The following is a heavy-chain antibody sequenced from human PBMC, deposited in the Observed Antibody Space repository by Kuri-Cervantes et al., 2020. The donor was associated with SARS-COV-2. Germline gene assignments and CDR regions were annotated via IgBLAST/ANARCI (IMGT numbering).Heavy chain of an antibody. D-gene: IGHD2-2*01. V-gene: IGHV3-7*01. CDR1: GFTFSNYW. CDR2: IKKDGSKK. CDR3: ASPRHCDSPTCHYPY. J-gene: IGHJ4*02. Sequence: GESLKISCAASGFTFSNYWMSWVRQVPGKGLEWVANIKKDGSKKYYVDSVKGRFTLSRDNAQNSLYLQMDSLRPEDTAVYYCASPRHCDSPTCHYPYWGQGTLVTVSS.